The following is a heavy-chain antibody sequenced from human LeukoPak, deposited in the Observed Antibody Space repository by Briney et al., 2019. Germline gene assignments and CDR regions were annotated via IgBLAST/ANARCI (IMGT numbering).Heavy chain of an antibody. CDR3: ARDGYGGYLDQ. D-gene: IGHD5-12*01. Sequence: GGSLRLSCAASGFDFNTYWLSWVRQTPGKGLEWVANIHESGSGKYYVDSVRGRFTIFRDNDKNSLYLEMNSLRAEDTAVYYCARDGYGGYLDQWGQGTLVIVS. V-gene: IGHV3-7*01. J-gene: IGHJ4*02. CDR2: IHESGSGK. CDR1: GFDFNTYW.